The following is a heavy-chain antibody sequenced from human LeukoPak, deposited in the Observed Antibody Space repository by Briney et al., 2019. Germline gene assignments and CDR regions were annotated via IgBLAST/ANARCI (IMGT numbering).Heavy chain of an antibody. CDR2: ISWNSGSI. V-gene: IGHV3-9*01. CDR3: AKDKGRFLESPIDY. D-gene: IGHD3-3*01. Sequence: PGGSLRLSCAASGFTFDDYAMPWVRQAPGKGLEWVSGISWNSGSIGYADSVKGRFTISRDNAKNSLYLQMNSLRAEDTALYYCAKDKGRFLESPIDYRGQGTLVTVSS. J-gene: IGHJ4*02. CDR1: GFTFDDYA.